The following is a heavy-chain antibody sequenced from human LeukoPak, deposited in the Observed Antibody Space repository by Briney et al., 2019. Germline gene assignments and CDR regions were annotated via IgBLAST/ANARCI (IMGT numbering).Heavy chain of an antibody. J-gene: IGHJ6*03. CDR1: GGSISSYY. V-gene: IGHV4-59*01. CDR2: IYYSGST. Sequence: SSETLSLTCTVSGGSISSYYWSRIRQPPGKGLEWIGYIYYSGSTNYNPSLKSRVTISVDTSKNQFSLKLSSVTAADTAVYYCARYRYCSSTSCYPYYYYYMDVWGKGTTVTVSS. CDR3: ARYRYCSSTSCYPYYYYYMDV. D-gene: IGHD2-2*01.